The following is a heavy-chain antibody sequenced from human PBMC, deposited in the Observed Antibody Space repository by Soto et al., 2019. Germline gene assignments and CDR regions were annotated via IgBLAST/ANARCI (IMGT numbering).Heavy chain of an antibody. CDR3: ARDWGACTPGECYSHGFDL. J-gene: IGHJ3*01. Sequence: QEQLVESGGGTVQPGGSLRLFCAVSGFTLDTYGMHWVRQAAGQGLEWVAVSWHDGRHLDYADSVRGRFTVFRDDSKNSLFLEMTGLRGDDSAVYFCARDWGACTPGECYSHGFDLWGQGTLVTVSS. D-gene: IGHD2-21*01. CDR2: SWHDGRHL. CDR1: GFTLDTYG. V-gene: IGHV3-33*01.